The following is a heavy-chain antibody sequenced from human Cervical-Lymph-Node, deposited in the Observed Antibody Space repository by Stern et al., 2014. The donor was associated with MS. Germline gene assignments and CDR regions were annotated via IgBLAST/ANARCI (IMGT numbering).Heavy chain of an antibody. Sequence: VHLVESGGGLVKPGGSLRLSCAASGFIFSDHYMSWIRQAPGKGLEWVSYISSISSTIYYADSVKGRFTISRDNAKNSLYLQVNSLRAEDTAVYYCARGGLIATQNYFDYWGQGTRVTVSS. D-gene: IGHD2-15*01. J-gene: IGHJ4*02. V-gene: IGHV3-11*01. CDR1: GFIFSDHY. CDR3: ARGGLIATQNYFDY. CDR2: ISSISSTI.